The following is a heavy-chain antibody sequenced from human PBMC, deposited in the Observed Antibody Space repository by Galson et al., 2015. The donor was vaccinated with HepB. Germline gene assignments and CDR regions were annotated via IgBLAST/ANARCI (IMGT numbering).Heavy chain of an antibody. CDR1: GFTFSDYY. V-gene: IGHV3-11*01. D-gene: IGHD2-2*02. CDR2: ISSSGSTI. Sequence: SLRLSCAASGFTFSDYYMSWIRQAPGKGLEWVSYISSSGSTIYYADSVKGRFTISRDNAKNSLYLQMNSLRAEDTAVYYCAREEGRYCSSTSCYTGDYWGQGTLVTVSS. J-gene: IGHJ4*02. CDR3: AREEGRYCSSTSCYTGDY.